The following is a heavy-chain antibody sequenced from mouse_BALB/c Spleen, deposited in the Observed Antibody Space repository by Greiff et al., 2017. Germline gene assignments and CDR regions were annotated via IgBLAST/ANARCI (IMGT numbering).Heavy chain of an antibody. CDR3: ASGGYGNHFAY. V-gene: IGHV1S34*01. CDR1: GYSFTGYY. D-gene: IGHD2-1*01. Sequence: LVKPGASVKLSCKASGYSFTGYYMHWVKQSHGQSLEWIGYISCYNGATSYNQKFKGKATFTVDTSSSTAYMQFNSLTSEDSAVYYCASGGYGNHFAYWGQGTLVTVSA. CDR2: ISCYNGAT. J-gene: IGHJ3*01.